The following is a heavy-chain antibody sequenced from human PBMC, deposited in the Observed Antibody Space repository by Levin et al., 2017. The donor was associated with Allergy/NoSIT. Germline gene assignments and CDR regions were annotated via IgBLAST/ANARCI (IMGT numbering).Heavy chain of an antibody. CDR2: ISSSSSYI. CDR1: GFTFSSYS. D-gene: IGHD3-22*01. Sequence: PGGSLRLSCAASGFTFSSYSMNWVRQAPGKGLEWVSSISSSSSYIYYADSVKGRFTISRDNAKNSLYLQMNSLRAEDTAVYYCARDHYDSSGYYPYWGQGTLVTVSS. J-gene: IGHJ4*02. CDR3: ARDHYDSSGYYPY. V-gene: IGHV3-21*01.